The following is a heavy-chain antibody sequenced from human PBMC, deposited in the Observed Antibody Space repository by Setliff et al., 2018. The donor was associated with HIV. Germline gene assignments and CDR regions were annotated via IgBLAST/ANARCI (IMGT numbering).Heavy chain of an antibody. CDR2: IYTSGST. CDR3: ARGEDSSGWSHFDY. Sequence: SETLSLTCTVSGDSISSYYWSWIRQPPGKGLEWIGHIYTSGSTNYNPSLKSRVTISVDTSKNQFSLKLSSVTAADTAVYYCARGEDSSGWSHFDYWGQGTLVTVSS. CDR1: GDSISSYY. V-gene: IGHV4-4*08. J-gene: IGHJ4*02. D-gene: IGHD6-19*01.